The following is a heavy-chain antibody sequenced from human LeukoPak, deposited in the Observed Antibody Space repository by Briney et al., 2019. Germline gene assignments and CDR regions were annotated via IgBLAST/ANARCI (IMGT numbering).Heavy chain of an antibody. CDR2: IYHSGST. J-gene: IGHJ4*02. Sequence: SETLSLTCAVSGYSISSGYYWGWIRQPPGKGLEWIGTIYHSGSTYYNPSLKSRVTISVDTSKNQFSLTLSSVTAADTAVYYCARAKSSSWAHYFDYWGQGTLVTVSS. CDR1: GYSISSGYY. CDR3: ARAKSSSWAHYFDY. V-gene: IGHV4-38-2*01. D-gene: IGHD6-13*01.